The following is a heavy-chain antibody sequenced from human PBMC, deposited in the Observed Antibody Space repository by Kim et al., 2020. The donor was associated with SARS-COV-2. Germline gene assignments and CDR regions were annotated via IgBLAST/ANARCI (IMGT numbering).Heavy chain of an antibody. V-gene: IGHV3-33*06. Sequence: RFTISRDNSKNTLYLQMSSLRAEDTAVYYCAKDNCSSTSCFYYYYYGMDVWGQGTTVTVSS. CDR3: AKDNCSSTSCFYYYYYGMDV. J-gene: IGHJ6*02. D-gene: IGHD2-2*01.